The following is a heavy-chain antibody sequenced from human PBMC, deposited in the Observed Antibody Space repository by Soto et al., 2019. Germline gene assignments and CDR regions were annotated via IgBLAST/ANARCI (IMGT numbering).Heavy chain of an antibody. CDR2: TYYRSRWYN. Sequence: PSQTLSLTCAISGDSVSSNSAAWNWIRQSPSRGIEWLGRTYYRSRWYNDYAVSEKGRITIKPDTSKIHFSLQLNSVSPEDTAVYYCARGDDILTGSAQFDSWGQGTLVTVSS. D-gene: IGHD3-9*01. CDR3: ARGDDILTGSAQFDS. CDR1: GDSVSSNSAA. J-gene: IGHJ4*02. V-gene: IGHV6-1*01.